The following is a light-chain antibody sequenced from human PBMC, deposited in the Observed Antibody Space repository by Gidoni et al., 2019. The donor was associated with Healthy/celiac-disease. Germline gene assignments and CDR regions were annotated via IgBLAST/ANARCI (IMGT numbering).Light chain of an antibody. Sequence: EIVWTQSPANLSLSPGERATLSCRASQSVSSYLAWYQQKPGQAPRLLIYDASNRATGIPARFSGSGSGTAFTLTISSLEPEDFAVYYCQQRSNWRITFGQGTRLEIK. CDR2: DAS. CDR1: QSVSSY. J-gene: IGKJ5*01. V-gene: IGKV3-11*01. CDR3: QQRSNWRIT.